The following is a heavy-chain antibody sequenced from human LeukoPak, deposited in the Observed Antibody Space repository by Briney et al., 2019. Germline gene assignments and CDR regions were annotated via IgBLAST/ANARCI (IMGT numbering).Heavy chain of an antibody. CDR2: IYQNGRT. CDR3: ARFRTDDTSGYYGGSFDY. J-gene: IGHJ4*02. Sequence: SETLSLTCTVSGYSISSGDYWGWIRQPPGKGLEWIGNIYQNGRTYYNPSLKSRVTISVDTSKNQFSLKLSSVTAADTAVYYCARFRTDDTSGYYGGSFDYWGQGTLVTASS. V-gene: IGHV4-38-2*02. CDR1: GYSISSGDY. D-gene: IGHD3-22*01.